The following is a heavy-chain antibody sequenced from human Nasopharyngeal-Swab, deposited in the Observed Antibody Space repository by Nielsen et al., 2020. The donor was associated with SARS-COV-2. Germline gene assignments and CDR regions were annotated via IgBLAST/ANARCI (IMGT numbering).Heavy chain of an antibody. D-gene: IGHD3-22*01. CDR2: IIPIFDTP. J-gene: IGHJ2*01. Sequence: SVKVSCKASGGTFNIYGFTWVRQAPGQGLEWMGGIIPIFDTPHYAQKFHGRVTITADESTSTVYMELGSLRSDDTAVYYCAWTQSHYYESGGSKWYFGLWGRGTLVTVSS. CDR3: AWTQSHYYESGGSKWYFGL. CDR1: GGTFNIYG. V-gene: IGHV1-69*13.